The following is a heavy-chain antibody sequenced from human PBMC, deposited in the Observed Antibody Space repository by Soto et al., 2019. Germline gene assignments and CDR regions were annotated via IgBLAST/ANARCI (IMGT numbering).Heavy chain of an antibody. CDR1: GFTFSSYA. J-gene: IGHJ4*02. CDR2: ISGSGGST. D-gene: IGHD3-3*01. Sequence: PGGSLRLSCAASGFTFSSYAMSWVRQAPGKGLEWVSAISGSGGSTYYADSVKGRFTISRDNSKNTLYLQMNSLRAEDTAVYYCAKGPGFPHYDFWSGQGRTFDYWGQGTLVTVSS. V-gene: IGHV3-23*01. CDR3: AKGPGFPHYDFWSGQGRTFDY.